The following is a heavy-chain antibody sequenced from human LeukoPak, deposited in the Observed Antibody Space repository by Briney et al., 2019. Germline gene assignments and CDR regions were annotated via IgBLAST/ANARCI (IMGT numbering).Heavy chain of an antibody. CDR1: GFTFSSYG. J-gene: IGHJ6*02. CDR2: IWYDGSNK. Sequence: GGSLRLSCAGSGFTFSSYGMHWVRQAPGKGLEWVAVIWYDGSNKYYADSVKGRFTISRDNSKNTLYLQMNSLRAEDTAVYYCARTVSYYYGMDVWGQGTTVTVSS. CDR3: ARTVSYYYGMDV. V-gene: IGHV3-33*08.